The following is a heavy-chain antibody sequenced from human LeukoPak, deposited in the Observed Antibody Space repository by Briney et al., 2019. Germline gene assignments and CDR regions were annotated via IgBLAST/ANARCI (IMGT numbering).Heavy chain of an antibody. CDR1: GFTFSSSA. CDR2: ISGSGGST. D-gene: IGHD2-21*02. Sequence: GGSLRLSCVASGFTFSSSAVSWVRQAPERGLEWVSLISGSGGSTNYADSVKGRFTISRDNSKNTLYLQMNSLTAEDTAVYYCAKPRTAAGRNFDYWGQGTLVTVSS. J-gene: IGHJ4*02. CDR3: AKPRTAAGRNFDY. V-gene: IGHV3-23*01.